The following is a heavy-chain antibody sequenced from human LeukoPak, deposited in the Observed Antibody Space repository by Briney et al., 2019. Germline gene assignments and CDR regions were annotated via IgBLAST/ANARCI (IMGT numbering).Heavy chain of an antibody. CDR1: GDSVSSNSAA. Sequence: SQTLSLTCAISGDSVSSNSAAWNWIRQSPSRGLEWLGRTYYRSKWYNDYAVSVKSRIIINPDTSKNQFSLQLNSVTPEDTAVYYCAREQSVYSSGWYGARAFDIWGQGTMVTVSS. V-gene: IGHV6-1*01. CDR2: TYYRSKWYN. D-gene: IGHD6-19*01. J-gene: IGHJ3*02. CDR3: AREQSVYSSGWYGARAFDI.